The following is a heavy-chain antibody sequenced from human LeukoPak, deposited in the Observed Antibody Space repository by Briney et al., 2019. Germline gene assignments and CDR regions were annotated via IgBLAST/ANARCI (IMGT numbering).Heavy chain of an antibody. J-gene: IGHJ6*04. V-gene: IGHV3-11*01. D-gene: IGHD2-2*02. CDR2: INGDGTTI. CDR3: ARYPLQYYYYFLDV. CDR1: GLTFGDYY. Sequence: PGGSLRLSCTASGLTFGDYYMTWIRQAPGKGLGWLSYINGDGTTIHYAESAKGRFTIPRDNGKKSAYLHINSLRAEDTAVYYCARYPLQYYYYFLDVWGKGTTVTVSS.